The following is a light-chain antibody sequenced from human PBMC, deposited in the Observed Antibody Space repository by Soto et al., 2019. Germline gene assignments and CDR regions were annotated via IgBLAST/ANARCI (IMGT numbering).Light chain of an antibody. CDR1: SRDVGAYGY. CDR2: EVT. V-gene: IGLV2-14*01. J-gene: IGLJ1*01. CDR3: FSFTTTTTHV. Sequence: QSALAQPASLSGGAGQLITVSCTGASRDVGAYGYVSWFQQHQGEAPKLMSFEVTNRPSGVSTRFSGSKSGNTAYLTISGLEVEDEPEYFCFSFTTTTTHVVGTGTKVTVL.